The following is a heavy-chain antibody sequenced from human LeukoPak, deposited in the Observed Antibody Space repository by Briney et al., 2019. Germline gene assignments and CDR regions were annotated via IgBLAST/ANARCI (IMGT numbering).Heavy chain of an antibody. D-gene: IGHD2-2*01. CDR1: GGSFSGYY. CDR2: IYYIGTT. J-gene: IGHJ3*01. Sequence: SETLSLTCAVYGGSFSGYYWAWIRQPPGKGLEWIANIYYIGTTYYNPSLKSRVTISVDTSNNQFSLKLSSVTAADTAVYYCARDVSRTSWTWRWGQGTVVTVSS. CDR3: ARDVSRTSWTWR. V-gene: IGHV4-34*01.